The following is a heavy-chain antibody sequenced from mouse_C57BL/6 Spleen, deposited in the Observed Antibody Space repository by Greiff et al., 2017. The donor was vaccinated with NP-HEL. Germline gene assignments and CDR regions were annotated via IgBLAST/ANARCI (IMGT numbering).Heavy chain of an antibody. CDR1: GFSLTSYG. V-gene: IGHV2-4*01. Sequence: VQLQQSGPGLVQPSQSLSITCTVSGFSLTSYGVHWVRQPPGKGLEWLGVIWSGGSTDYNAAFISRLSISKDNSKSQVFFKMNSLQADDTAIYYCAKGITTVVADAMDYWGQGTSVTVSS. CDR2: IWSGGST. CDR3: AKGITTVVADAMDY. D-gene: IGHD1-1*01. J-gene: IGHJ4*01.